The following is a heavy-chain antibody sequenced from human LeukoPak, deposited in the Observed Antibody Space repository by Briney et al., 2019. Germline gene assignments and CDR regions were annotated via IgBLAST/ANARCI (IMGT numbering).Heavy chain of an antibody. Sequence: GGSLRLSCAASGFIFSNDAMHWVRQAPGKGLEWVAFIWFDGSNKHYADSVKGRFTISRDNGKNTLYLQMNSLRADDTAVYYCARTIVAATGNDYWGQGTLVTVSS. CDR3: ARTIVAATGNDY. V-gene: IGHV3-33*01. CDR1: GFIFSNDA. J-gene: IGHJ4*02. CDR2: IWFDGSNK. D-gene: IGHD6-13*01.